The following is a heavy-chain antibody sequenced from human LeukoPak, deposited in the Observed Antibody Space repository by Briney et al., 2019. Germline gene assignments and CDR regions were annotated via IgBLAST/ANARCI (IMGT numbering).Heavy chain of an antibody. CDR2: VNGGGSGT. J-gene: IGHJ4*02. CDR3: ARDLRREDY. CDR1: GFTFSSYW. Sequence: GGSLRLSCAASGFTFSSYWMHWVRQAPGKGLVWVSRVNGGGSGTYYADSVKGRFTISRDNAKNTLYLQMNSLRAEDAAVYYCARDLRREDYWGQGTLVTVSS. V-gene: IGHV3-74*01.